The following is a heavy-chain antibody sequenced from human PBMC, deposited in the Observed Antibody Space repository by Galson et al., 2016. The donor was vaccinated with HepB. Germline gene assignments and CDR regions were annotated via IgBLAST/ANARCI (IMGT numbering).Heavy chain of an antibody. J-gene: IGHJ6*02. CDR1: GFTFSAYY. V-gene: IGHV3-11*01. CDR3: ARVITMVRGILKQRDYYGMDV. Sequence: SLRLSCAASGFTFSAYYMSWIRQAPGRGLEWISYISGSGSAIYYADSVKGRFTISRDNSKNTLYLQMNSLRAEDTAVYYCARVITMVRGILKQRDYYGMDVWGQGTTVTVSS. D-gene: IGHD3-10*01. CDR2: ISGSGSAI.